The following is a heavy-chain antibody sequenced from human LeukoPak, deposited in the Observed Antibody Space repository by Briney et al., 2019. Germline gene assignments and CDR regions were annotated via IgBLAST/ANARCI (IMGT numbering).Heavy chain of an antibody. D-gene: IGHD6-6*01. CDR2: ISSSSSYI. J-gene: IGHJ3*02. Sequence: GGSLRLSCAASGFTFSSYSMNWVRQAPGKGLKWVSSISSSSSYIYYADSVKGRFTISRDNAKNSLYLQMNSLRAEDTAVYYCAIAARYDAFDIWGQGTMVTVSS. CDR1: GFTFSSYS. CDR3: AIAARYDAFDI. V-gene: IGHV3-21*01.